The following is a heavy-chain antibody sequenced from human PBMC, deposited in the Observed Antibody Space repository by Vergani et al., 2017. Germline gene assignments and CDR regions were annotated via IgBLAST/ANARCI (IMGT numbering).Heavy chain of an antibody. CDR2: INHSGST. V-gene: IGHV4-34*01. CDR3: ARRPSWGYFDY. Sequence: QVQLQQWGAGLLKPSETLSLTCAVYGGSFSGYYWSWIRQPPGKGLEWIGEINHSGSTNYNPSLKSRVTISVDTSKNQFSLKLSSVTAADTAVYYCARRPSWGYFDYWGQGTLVTVSS. D-gene: IGHD1-26*01. CDR1: GGSFSGYY. J-gene: IGHJ4*02.